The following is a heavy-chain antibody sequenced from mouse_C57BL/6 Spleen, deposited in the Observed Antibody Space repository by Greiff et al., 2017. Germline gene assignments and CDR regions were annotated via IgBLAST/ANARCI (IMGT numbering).Heavy chain of an antibody. V-gene: IGHV3-6*01. CDR1: GYSITSGYY. J-gene: IGHJ4*01. D-gene: IGHD3-2*02. Sequence: EVKLLESGPGLVKPSQSLSLTCSVTGYSITSGYYWNWIRQPPGNKLEWMGYISYDGSNNYNPSLKNRISITRDTSKNQFFLKLNSVTTEDTAPDYCARGSSGDAMDYWGQGTSVTVSS. CDR2: ISYDGSN. CDR3: ARGSSGDAMDY.